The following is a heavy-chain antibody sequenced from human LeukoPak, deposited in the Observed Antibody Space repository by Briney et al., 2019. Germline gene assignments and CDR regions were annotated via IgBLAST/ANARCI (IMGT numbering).Heavy chain of an antibody. CDR1: GGSFSGYY. CDR3: ARGPTPITMIVVVRRKYYFDY. D-gene: IGHD3-22*01. J-gene: IGHJ4*02. CDR2: INHSGST. Sequence: SETLSLTCAVYGGSFSGYYWSWIRQPPGEGLEWIGEINHSGSTNYNPSLKSRVTISVDTSKNQFSLKLSSVTAADTAVYYCARGPTPITMIVVVRRKYYFDYWGQGTLVTVSS. V-gene: IGHV4-34*01.